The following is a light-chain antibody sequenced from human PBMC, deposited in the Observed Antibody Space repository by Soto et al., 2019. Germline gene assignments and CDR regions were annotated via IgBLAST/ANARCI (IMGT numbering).Light chain of an antibody. V-gene: IGKV4-1*01. CDR2: WAS. J-gene: IGKJ1*01. CDR1: QTLLYSYNKKDC. CDR3: QQYYSNPLT. Sequence: DIVMTQSPDSLAVSLGERATINCKSSQTLLYSYNKKDCISWYQQRPGQSPKVLISWASTRESGVPDRFTGGGSGTHLTLTISNLQAEDVAVYYCQQYYSNPLTFGQGTKVEI.